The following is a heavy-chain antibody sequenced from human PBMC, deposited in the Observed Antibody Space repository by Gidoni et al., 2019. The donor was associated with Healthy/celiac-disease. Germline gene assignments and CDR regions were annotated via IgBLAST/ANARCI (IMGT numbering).Heavy chain of an antibody. V-gene: IGHV4-39*01. J-gene: IGHJ4*02. CDR3: ARHRYYYDSSGYYYVGNV. D-gene: IGHD3-22*01. Sequence: QLQLQESGPGLVKPPETLSLTCTVSGGSISSSSYYWGWIRQPPGKGLEWIGSIYYSGSTYYNPSLKSRVTISVDTSKNQFSLKLSSVTAADTAVYYCARHRYYYDSSGYYYVGNVWGQGTLVTVSS. CDR1: GGSISSSSYY. CDR2: IYYSGST.